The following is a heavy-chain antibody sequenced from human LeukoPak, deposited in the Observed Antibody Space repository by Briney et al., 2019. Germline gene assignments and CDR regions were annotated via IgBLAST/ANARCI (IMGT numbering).Heavy chain of an antibody. V-gene: IGHV1-18*01. D-gene: IGHD1-26*01. CDR1: GYTFTSYG. J-gene: IGHJ2*01. CDR3: ARDNAVGATIKGAYWYFDL. CDR2: ISAYNGNT. Sequence: ASVKVSCKASGYTFTSYGISWVRQAPGQGLEWMGWISAYNGNTNYAQKFQDRVTMTRDMSTGTVYMELSSLRSEDTAVYYCARDNAVGATIKGAYWYFDLWGRGTPATVSS.